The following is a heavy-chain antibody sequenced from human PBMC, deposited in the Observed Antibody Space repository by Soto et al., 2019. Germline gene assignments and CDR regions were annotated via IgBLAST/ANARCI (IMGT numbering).Heavy chain of an antibody. Sequence: QITLKESGPTLVKPTQTLTLTCTFSGFSLSTSGVGVGWIRQPPGKALEWLALIYWDDDKRYSPSLRSRLTISKDTAKYQEVLTMTYTDPADTATYYCIQSRCGGDCLQSYASHYYFVLDVWGQGTTVAVSS. CDR3: IQSRCGGDCLQSYASHYYFVLDV. D-gene: IGHD2-21*02. CDR1: GFSLSTSGVG. CDR2: IYWDDDK. J-gene: IGHJ6*02. V-gene: IGHV2-5*02.